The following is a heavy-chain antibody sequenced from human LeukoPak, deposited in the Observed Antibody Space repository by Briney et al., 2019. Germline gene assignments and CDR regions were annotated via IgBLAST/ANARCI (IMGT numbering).Heavy chain of an antibody. CDR3: ARDGGVVAGFDY. CDR1: GESFSGYS. V-gene: IGHV4-34*01. Sequence: SETLSLTCAIYGESFSGYSWTWIRQPPGKGLEWIGEINHIGSTNYIPSLKSRVTISLDTSKRQSSLTLTSVTAADTAVYYCARDGGVVAGFDYWGQGTLVTVSS. J-gene: IGHJ4*02. CDR2: INHIGST. D-gene: IGHD6-19*01.